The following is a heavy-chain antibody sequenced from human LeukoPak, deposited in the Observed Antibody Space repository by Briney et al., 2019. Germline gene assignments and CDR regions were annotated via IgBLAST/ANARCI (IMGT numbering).Heavy chain of an antibody. CDR1: GFTFDEYA. V-gene: IGHV3-9*01. D-gene: IGHD5-18*01. J-gene: IGHJ5*02. CDR2: ISWNSGSI. Sequence: GGSVRLSCAASGFTFDEYAMHWVRQAPGKGLEWVAGISWNSGSIVYADSVKGRFAISRDNAKNSLYLQVNSLRAEDTALYYCARAYRRGYSHDHWFDPWGQGILVTVSS. CDR3: ARAYRRGYSHDHWFDP.